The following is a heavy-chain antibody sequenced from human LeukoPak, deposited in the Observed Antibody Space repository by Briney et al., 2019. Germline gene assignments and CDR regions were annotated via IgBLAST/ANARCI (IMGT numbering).Heavy chain of an antibody. J-gene: IGHJ6*02. Sequence: ASVKFSCKVSGYTLTELSMFWVRQAPGKGLEWMGSFDPEDGKTVYAQKFQGRVTMTEDTSTDTAYMELSSLRSEDTAVYYCATGYLVTAGLMDVWGQGTTVTVSS. CDR2: FDPEDGKT. CDR1: GYTLTELS. CDR3: ATGYLVTAGLMDV. D-gene: IGHD6-13*01. V-gene: IGHV1-24*01.